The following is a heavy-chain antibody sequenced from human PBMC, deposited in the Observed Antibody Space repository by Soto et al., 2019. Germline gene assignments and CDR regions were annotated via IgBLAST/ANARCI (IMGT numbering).Heavy chain of an antibody. CDR3: ARDLGYYDSSGYFDY. CDR1: GFTFIDYE. V-gene: IGHV3-11*01. J-gene: IGHJ4*02. D-gene: IGHD3-22*01. Sequence: CGSMRLSCAASGFTFIDYEMIFIRHYPVRWLEWVSYISSSDTIYYADSVKGRFTISRDNAKNSLYLQMNSLRAEDTAMYYCARDLGYYDSSGYFDYWGQGTLVTVSS. CDR2: ISSSDTI.